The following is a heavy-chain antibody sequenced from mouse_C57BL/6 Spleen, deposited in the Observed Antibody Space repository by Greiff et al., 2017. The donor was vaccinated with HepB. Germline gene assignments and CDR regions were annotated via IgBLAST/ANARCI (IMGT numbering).Heavy chain of an antibody. CDR3: ARSRDGYYWCFMDY. V-gene: IGHV1-53*01. Sequence: QVQLQQPGTELVKPGASVKLSCKASGYTFTSYWMHWVKQRPGQGLEWIGNLNPSNGGTNYNEKFKGKAPLTVDNSSRTASLQLSILTSEDSAVSYCARSRDGYYWCFMDYWGQGTSVTVSA. D-gene: IGHD2-3*01. CDR1: GYTFTSYW. J-gene: IGHJ4*01. CDR2: LNPSNGGT.